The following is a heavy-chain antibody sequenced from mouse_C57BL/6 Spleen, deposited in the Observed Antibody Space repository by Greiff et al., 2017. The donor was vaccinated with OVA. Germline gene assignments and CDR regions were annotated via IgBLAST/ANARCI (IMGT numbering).Heavy chain of an antibody. CDR2: IRLKSDNYAT. Sequence: EVKLEESGGGLVQPGGSMKLSCVASGFTFSNYWMNWVRQSPEKGLEWVAQIRLKSDNYATHYAESVKGRFTISRDDSKSSVYLQMNNLRAEDTGIYYCTGDGDGYYLFDYWGQGTTLTVSS. CDR3: TGDGDGYYLFDY. J-gene: IGHJ2*01. V-gene: IGHV6-3*01. CDR1: GFTFSNYW. D-gene: IGHD2-3*01.